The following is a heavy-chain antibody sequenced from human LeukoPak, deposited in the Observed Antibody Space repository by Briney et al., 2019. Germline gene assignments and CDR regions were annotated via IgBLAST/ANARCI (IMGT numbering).Heavy chain of an antibody. V-gene: IGHV3-23*01. CDR2: VGDSDETT. Sequence: GGSLRLSCAASGFTFATYGMSWVRQAPGKGLEWVSVVGDSDETTHYADSVKGRFFISRDNSKNTVHLQMSSLRAEDTAVYYCAKDSFTVVRGVGSDDGFAVWGQGTMVTVSS. CDR1: GFTFATYG. J-gene: IGHJ3*01. CDR3: AKDSFTVVRGVGSDDGFAV. D-gene: IGHD3-10*01.